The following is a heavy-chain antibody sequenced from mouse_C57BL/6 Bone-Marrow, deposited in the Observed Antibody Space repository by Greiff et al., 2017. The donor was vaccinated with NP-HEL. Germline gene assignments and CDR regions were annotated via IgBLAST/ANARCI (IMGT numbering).Heavy chain of an antibody. CDR2: IYPGSGST. CDR1: GYTFTSYW. V-gene: IGHV1-55*01. D-gene: IGHD1-1*01. J-gene: IGHJ4*01. CDR3: ARQDATVVAYYAMDY. Sequence: QVQLQQSGAELVKPGASVKMSCKASGYTFTSYWITWVKQRPGQGLEWIGDIYPGSGSTNYNEKFKSKATLTVDTSSSTAYMQLSSRTSEDSAVYYCARQDATVVAYYAMDYWGQGTSVTVSS.